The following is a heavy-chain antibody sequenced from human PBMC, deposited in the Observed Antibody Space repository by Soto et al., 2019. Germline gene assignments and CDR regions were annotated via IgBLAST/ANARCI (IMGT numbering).Heavy chain of an antibody. D-gene: IGHD3-3*01. V-gene: IGHV3-7*01. CDR2: IKEDGSET. CDR1: GFTFSSSW. CDR3: AREVGVLRRVQWLGLVTGDLYFDL. J-gene: IGHJ2*01. Sequence: EVQLVESGGGLVQPGGSLRLSCAASGFTFSSSWMTWVRQAPGKGLEWVANIKEDGSETYYLDSVKGRFTVSRDNTQNSLYLQMNSLRGEDTAVYDCAREVGVLRRVQWLGLVTGDLYFDLWGRGAQVTVSS.